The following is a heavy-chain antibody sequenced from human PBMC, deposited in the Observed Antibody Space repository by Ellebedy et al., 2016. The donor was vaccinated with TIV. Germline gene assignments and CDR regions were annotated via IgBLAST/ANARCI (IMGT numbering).Heavy chain of an antibody. V-gene: IGHV3-23*01. Sequence: GESLKISCVGSGFSFSTYATAWVRQTPGKGLEWVSGIYRGGGATYYADSVKGRFTISRDNSKNTMYLQMNSLRAEDTAIYYCAKDQVGGDGRWVFDIWGQGTMVTVSS. D-gene: IGHD3-16*01. J-gene: IGHJ3*02. CDR3: AKDQVGGDGRWVFDI. CDR1: GFSFSTYA. CDR2: IYRGGGAT.